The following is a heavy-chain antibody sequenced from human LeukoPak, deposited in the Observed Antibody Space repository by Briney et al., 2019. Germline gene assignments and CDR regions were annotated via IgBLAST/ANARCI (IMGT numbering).Heavy chain of an antibody. CDR2: INPNSGGT. J-gene: IGHJ4*02. CDR3: ARAKYYYDSSGYSIDY. CDR1: GYTFTGYY. Sequence: VASVKVSCKASGYTFTGYYMHWVRQAPGQGLEWMGWINPNSGGTNYAQKFQGRVTMTRDTSTSTVYMELSSLRSEDTAVYYCARAKYYYDSSGYSIDYWGQGTLVTVSS. D-gene: IGHD3-22*01. V-gene: IGHV1-2*02.